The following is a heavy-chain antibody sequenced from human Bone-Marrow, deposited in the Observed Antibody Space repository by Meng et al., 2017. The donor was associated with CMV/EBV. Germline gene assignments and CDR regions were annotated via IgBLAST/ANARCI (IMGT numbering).Heavy chain of an antibody. CDR1: GYTFTSYD. Sequence: ASVKVSCKASGYTFTSYDINWVRQATGQGLEWMGWMDPNSGNTGYAQKFQGRVTMTRDTSISTAYMELSRLRSDDTAVYYCARSPPYYDYVWGSYRSGYYYGMDVWGQGTTVTVYS. CDR2: MDPNSGNT. CDR3: ARSPPYYDYVWGSYRSGYYYGMDV. J-gene: IGHJ6*02. D-gene: IGHD3-16*02. V-gene: IGHV1-8*02.